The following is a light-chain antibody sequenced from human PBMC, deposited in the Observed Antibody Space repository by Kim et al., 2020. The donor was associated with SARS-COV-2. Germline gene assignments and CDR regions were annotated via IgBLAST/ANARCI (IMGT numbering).Light chain of an antibody. V-gene: IGLV3-19*01. CDR3: NSRDSNDNVV. CDR1: SLRSYY. CDR2: GKN. J-gene: IGLJ2*01. Sequence: VDWGQKVRITSQGDSLRSYYATWYQQKPGQAPILVIYGKNNRPSGIPDRFSGSSSGNTASLTITGTQAGDEADYYCNSRDSNDNVVFGGGTQLTVL.